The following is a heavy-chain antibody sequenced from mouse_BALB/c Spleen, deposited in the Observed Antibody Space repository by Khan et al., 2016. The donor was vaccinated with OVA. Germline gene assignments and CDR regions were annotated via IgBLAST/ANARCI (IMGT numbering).Heavy chain of an antibody. CDR3: MRYGGYYFDY. V-gene: IGHV11-2*02. CDR1: GFTFSGFW. CDR2: INSDGSAI. J-gene: IGHJ2*01. Sequence: DVQLLETGGGLVQPGGSRGLSCEGSGFTFSGFWMSWVRQTPGKTLEWIGDINSDGSAINYAPSIKDRFTIFRDNDKSTLYLQMTSVRSEDTATYFCMRYGGYYFDYWGQGTTLTVSS.